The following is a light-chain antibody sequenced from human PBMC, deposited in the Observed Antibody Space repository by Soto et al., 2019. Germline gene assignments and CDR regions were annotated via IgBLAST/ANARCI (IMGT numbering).Light chain of an antibody. CDR1: QSIRSN. Sequence: EFVLTQSPGTLSLSPGERATLSCRASQSIRSNYLAWYQQKPGQAPRFLIYGAFSRATGIPDRFSGSGSGTEFTLTISSLQSEDFAVYYCQQYNNWPITFGQGTRLEIK. V-gene: IGKV3-15*01. J-gene: IGKJ5*01. CDR2: GAF. CDR3: QQYNNWPIT.